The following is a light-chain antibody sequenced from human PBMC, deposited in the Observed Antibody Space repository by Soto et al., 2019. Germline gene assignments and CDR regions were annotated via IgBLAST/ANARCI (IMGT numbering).Light chain of an antibody. J-gene: IGLJ1*01. Sequence: QSALTQPRSVSGSPGQSVTISCTGTSNDVGGYNYVSWYQQYPGKAPKLMIYDVSKRPSGVPDRFSGSKSGNTASLTISGLQVEDEADYYCCSYAGSYIFYVFGTGTKLTVL. CDR1: SNDVGGYNY. V-gene: IGLV2-11*01. CDR3: CSYAGSYIFYV. CDR2: DVS.